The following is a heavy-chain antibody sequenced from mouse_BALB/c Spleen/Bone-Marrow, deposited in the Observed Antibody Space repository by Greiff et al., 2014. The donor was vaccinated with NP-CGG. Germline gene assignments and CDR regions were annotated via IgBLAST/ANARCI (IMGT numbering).Heavy chain of an antibody. J-gene: IGHJ1*01. V-gene: IGHV1S29*02. CDR2: IYPYNGGT. D-gene: IGHD2-3*01. Sequence: VQLKESGPELVKPGASVKISCKASGYKFNGYNMHWVKQRPGKSLEWIGYIYPYNGGTGYNQKFKSKATLTVDNSSSTAYMELRSLTSEDSAVYYCARGYSWYFDVWGAGTTVTVSS. CDR3: ARGYSWYFDV. CDR1: GYKFNGYN.